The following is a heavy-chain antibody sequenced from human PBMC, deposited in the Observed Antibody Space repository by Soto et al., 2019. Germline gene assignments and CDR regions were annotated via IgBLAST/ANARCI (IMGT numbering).Heavy chain of an antibody. D-gene: IGHD1-26*01. Sequence: GGSLRLSCAASGFTFSSYAMGWVRQAPGKGLEWVSAISGSGGSTYYADSVKGRFTISRDNSKNTLYLQMNSLRAEDTAVYYCAKARGIVGATNNYGYYGMDVWGQGTTVTVSS. CDR3: AKARGIVGATNNYGYYGMDV. J-gene: IGHJ6*02. CDR2: ISGSGGST. V-gene: IGHV3-23*01. CDR1: GFTFSSYA.